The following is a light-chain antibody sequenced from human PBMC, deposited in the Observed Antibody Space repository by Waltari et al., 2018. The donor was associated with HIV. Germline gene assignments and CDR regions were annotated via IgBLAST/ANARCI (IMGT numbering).Light chain of an antibody. Sequence: QSALTQPASLSGPRGQSITISCTGTRSHVGGYNYFSWYQQHPGKAPNLMIYYVTNRPSGVSNRFSGSKSGNTASLTISGLQAEDEADYYCSSYTSNSRVFGTGTKVTVL. J-gene: IGLJ1*01. CDR3: SSYTSNSRV. V-gene: IGLV2-14*03. CDR2: YVT. CDR1: RSHVGGYNY.